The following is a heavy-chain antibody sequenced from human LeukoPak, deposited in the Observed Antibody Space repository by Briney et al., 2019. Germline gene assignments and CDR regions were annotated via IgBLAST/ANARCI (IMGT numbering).Heavy chain of an antibody. Sequence: GGSLRLSCAASGFTFSSYAMSWVRQAPGKGLEWVAKIKQDGSEKYYVDSVKGRFTISRDNAKNSLYLQMNSLRAEDTAVYYCARDYNYYGSGSYHDYWGQGTLVTVSS. CDR2: IKQDGSEK. V-gene: IGHV3-7*01. D-gene: IGHD3-10*01. J-gene: IGHJ4*02. CDR1: GFTFSSYA. CDR3: ARDYNYYGSGSYHDY.